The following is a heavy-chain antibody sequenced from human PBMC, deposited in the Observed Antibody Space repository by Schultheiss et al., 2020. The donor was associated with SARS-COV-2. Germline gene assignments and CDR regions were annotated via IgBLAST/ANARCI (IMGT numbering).Heavy chain of an antibody. CDR1: GGSISSYY. CDR2: IYYSGST. CDR3: ARVARAHLGYYYYYMDV. J-gene: IGHJ6*03. V-gene: IGHV4-59*01. Sequence: SQTLSLTCTVSGGSISSYYWSWIRQPPGKGLEWIGYIYYSGSTNYNPSLKSRVTISVDTSKNQFSLKLSSVTAADTAVYYCARVARAHLGYYYYYMDVWGKGTTVTVSS. D-gene: IGHD3-16*01.